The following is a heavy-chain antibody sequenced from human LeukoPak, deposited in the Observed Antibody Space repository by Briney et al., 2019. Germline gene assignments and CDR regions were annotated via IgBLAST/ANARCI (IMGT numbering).Heavy chain of an antibody. CDR2: IYSGGST. CDR1: GFTVSSNY. J-gene: IGHJ4*02. CDR3: ARVWDFWSGYYPRYFDY. D-gene: IGHD3-3*01. V-gene: IGHV3-53*01. Sequence: GGSLRLSCAASGFTVSSNYMNWVRQAPGKGLEWVSVIYSGGSTYYADSVKGRFTISRDNSKNTLYLQMNSLRAEDTAVYYCARVWDFWSGYYPRYFDYWGQGTLVTVSS.